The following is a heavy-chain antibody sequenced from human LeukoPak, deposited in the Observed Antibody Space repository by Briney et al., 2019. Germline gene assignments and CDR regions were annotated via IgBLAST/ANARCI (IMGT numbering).Heavy chain of an antibody. Sequence: SQTLSLTCTVSGGSISSGDYYWSWIRQPPGKGLEWIGYISYSGSTYYNPSLKSRVTISVDTSKNQFSLELNSVTAADTAVYYCARVLGVSMITTPSWYFDLWGRGTLVTVSS. V-gene: IGHV4-30-4*01. CDR1: GGSISSGDYY. J-gene: IGHJ2*01. CDR3: ARVLGVSMITTPSWYFDL. CDR2: ISYSGST. D-gene: IGHD2/OR15-2a*01.